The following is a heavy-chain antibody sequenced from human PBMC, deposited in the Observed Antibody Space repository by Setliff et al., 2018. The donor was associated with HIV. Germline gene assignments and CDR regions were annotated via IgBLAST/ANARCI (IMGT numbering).Heavy chain of an antibody. CDR2: IYYNGFA. J-gene: IGHJ5*02. CDR3: VSGWATLLRGILTTGWFEP. V-gene: IGHV4-59*08. D-gene: IGHD3-10*01. Sequence: SETLSLTCAVYGGSFSDSYWSWSWIRQPPGKGLEWTGNIYYNGFANYNPSLKSRVTMSIDTSKNQFSLKLSSVTAADTAVYYCVSGWATLLRGILTTGWFEPWGQGSLVTVSS. CDR1: GGSFSDSY.